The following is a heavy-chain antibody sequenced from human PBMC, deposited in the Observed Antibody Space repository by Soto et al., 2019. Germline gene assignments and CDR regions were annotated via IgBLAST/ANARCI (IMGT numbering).Heavy chain of an antibody. CDR2: INAGNGNT. CDR3: ARKAAYVYGMDV. CDR1: GYTFTSYA. J-gene: IGHJ6*02. D-gene: IGHD6-25*01. Sequence: GASVKVSCKASGYTFTSYAMHWVRQAPGQRLEWMGWINAGNGNTKYSQKFQGRVTITRDTSASTAYMELNSLRAGDTAVYYCARKAAYVYGMDVWGQGTTVTVSS. V-gene: IGHV1-3*01.